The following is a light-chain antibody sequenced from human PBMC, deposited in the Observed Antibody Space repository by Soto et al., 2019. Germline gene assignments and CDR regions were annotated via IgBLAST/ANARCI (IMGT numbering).Light chain of an antibody. CDR3: CSYAGSYSYV. Sequence: QSVLTQPRSVSGSPGQSVTISCTGTTYDVGDYKYVSWYRQHPGKAPKLMIYDISERPSGVPDRFSGSKSGNTASLTISGLQAEDEAVYYCCSYAGSYSYVFGTGTKLTVL. CDR2: DIS. V-gene: IGLV2-11*01. CDR1: TYDVGDYKY. J-gene: IGLJ1*01.